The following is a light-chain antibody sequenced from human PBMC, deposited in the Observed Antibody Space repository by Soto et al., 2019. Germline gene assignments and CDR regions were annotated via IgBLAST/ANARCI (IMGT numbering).Light chain of an antibody. CDR1: SSDIGSYDL. J-gene: IGLJ1*01. CDR3: CSFADFTYV. Sequence: QSALTQPASVSGSPGQSITISCTGTSSDIGSYDLVPWYQQHPGTAPKLIIYEVTKRPSGVSTRFSGSKSGNTASLTISGLQAVDEADYYCCSFADFTYVFELGPRSPS. V-gene: IGLV2-23*02. CDR2: EVT.